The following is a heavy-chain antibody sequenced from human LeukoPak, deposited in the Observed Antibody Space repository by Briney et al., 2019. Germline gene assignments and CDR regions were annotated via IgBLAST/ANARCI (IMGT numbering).Heavy chain of an antibody. D-gene: IGHD2-2*01. V-gene: IGHV4-61*02. CDR2: IYTSGRT. CDR3: VRENARSVPTAVSPLDD. CDR1: GGSIGSGPYY. Sequence: PSQTLSLTCTVSGGSIGSGPYYWSWIRRPAGKGLEWIGRIYTSGRTDYSPSLKSRVTISADTSKNHFSLKLSSVTAADTAVYYCVRENARSVPTAVSPLDDWGQGTLVTVSS. J-gene: IGHJ4*02.